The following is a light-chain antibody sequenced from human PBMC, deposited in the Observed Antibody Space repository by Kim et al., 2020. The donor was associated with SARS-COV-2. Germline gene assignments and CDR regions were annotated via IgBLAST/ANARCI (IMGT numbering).Light chain of an antibody. V-gene: IGKV3-11*01. Sequence: EIVLTQSPATLSLSPRERATLSCRASQSVSSYLVWYQQKPGQAPRLLLYDASTRATGIPARFSGSGSGTDFTLTISSLEPEDSAIYYCQQRNNWPRTFGGGTNVDIK. J-gene: IGKJ4*01. CDR3: QQRNNWPRT. CDR1: QSVSSY. CDR2: DAS.